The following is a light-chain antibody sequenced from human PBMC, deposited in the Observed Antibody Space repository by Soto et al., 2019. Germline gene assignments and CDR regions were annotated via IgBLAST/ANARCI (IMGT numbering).Light chain of an antibody. J-gene: IGKJ3*01. Sequence: ESMLTQSPATLSLSPGERATLSCRASQSIRRYLAWYRQKPGQAPRLLIYDASNRVTGVPARFSGSGSGTDFTLTISSLEPEDFAVYYCQQRGGWPPVFTFGPGTKVDIK. CDR3: QQRGGWPPVFT. V-gene: IGKV3-11*01. CDR1: QSIRRY. CDR2: DAS.